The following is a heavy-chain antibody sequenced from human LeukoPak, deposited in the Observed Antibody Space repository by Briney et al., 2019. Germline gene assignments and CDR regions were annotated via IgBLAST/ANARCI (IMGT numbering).Heavy chain of an antibody. CDR3: ARGSYSGYDPEG. V-gene: IGHV3-21*01. D-gene: IGHD5-12*01. CDR2: ISSSSSYI. Sequence: GGSLRLSCAASGFSFSSYSMNWVRQAPGKGLEWVSSISSSSSYIYYADSVKGRFTISRDNAKNSLYLQMNSLRAEDTAVYYCARGSYSGYDPEGWGQGTLVTVSS. J-gene: IGHJ4*02. CDR1: GFSFSSYS.